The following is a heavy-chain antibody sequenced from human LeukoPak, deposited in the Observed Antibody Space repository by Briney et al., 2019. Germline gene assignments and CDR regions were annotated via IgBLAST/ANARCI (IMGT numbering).Heavy chain of an antibody. J-gene: IGHJ3*02. CDR1: RFTFSTYS. D-gene: IGHD2-21*01. V-gene: IGHV3-21*01. CDR3: ATSMAQDVDAFHI. CDR2: ISSRSTYI. Sequence: GGSLRLSCAASRFTFSTYSMNWVRQAPGKGLEWVSSISSRSTYIYYADSVKGRFTISRDNAKNSLYLQMNNLRAEDTAMFYCATSMAQDVDAFHIWGQGTMVTVSS.